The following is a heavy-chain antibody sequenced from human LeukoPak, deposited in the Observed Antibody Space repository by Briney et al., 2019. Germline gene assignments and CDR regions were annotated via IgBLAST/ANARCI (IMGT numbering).Heavy chain of an antibody. J-gene: IGHJ4*02. CDR1: GFTFSRYW. D-gene: IGHD4/OR15-4a*01. CDR3: VRCDYRDFDY. V-gene: IGHV3-7*05. Sequence: PGGSLRLSCAASGFTFSRYWMAWVRQAPGKGLEWVANIKQDGSDKYYVDSVKGRFTVSRDNAKNSLYLQMNSLRAEDTAVYYCVRCDYRDFDYWGREPWSPSPQ. CDR2: IKQDGSDK.